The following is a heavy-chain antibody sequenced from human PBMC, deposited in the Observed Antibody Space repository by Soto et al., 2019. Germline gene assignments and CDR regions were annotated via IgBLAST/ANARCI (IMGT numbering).Heavy chain of an antibody. CDR3: ARSQGSSTSLEIYYYYYYGMDV. D-gene: IGHD2-2*01. CDR1: GGTFGSYA. CDR2: IIPIPGTA. J-gene: IGHJ6*02. V-gene: IGHV1-69*01. Sequence: QVQLVQSGAEVKKPGSSVKVSCKASGGTFGSYAISWVRQAPGQGLEWMGGIIPIPGTANDAQKFQGRVTIAADESTSTAYMELSSLRSEDTAVYYCARSQGSSTSLEIYYYYYYGMDVWGQGTTVTVSS.